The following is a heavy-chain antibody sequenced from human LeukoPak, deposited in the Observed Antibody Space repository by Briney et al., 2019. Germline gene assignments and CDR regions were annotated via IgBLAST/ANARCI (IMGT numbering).Heavy chain of an antibody. D-gene: IGHD1-26*01. CDR3: ARRFRGSYYRWFDP. CDR2: IYHSGST. V-gene: IGHV4-38-2*02. Sequence: SETLSLTCTVSGYSISSGYNWGWIRQPPGKGLEWIGSIYHSGSTNYNPSLKSRVTISVDTSKNQFSLKLSSVTAADTAVYYCARRFRGSYYRWFDPWGQGTLVTVSS. J-gene: IGHJ5*02. CDR1: GYSISSGYN.